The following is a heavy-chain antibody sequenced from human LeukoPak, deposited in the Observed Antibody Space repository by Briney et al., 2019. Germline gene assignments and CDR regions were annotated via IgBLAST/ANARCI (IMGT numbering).Heavy chain of an antibody. CDR2: ISSSGSTI. V-gene: IGHV3-11*01. CDR1: GFTFSDYY. Sequence: GSLRLSCAASGFTFSDYYMSWIRQAPGKGLEWVSYISSSGSTIYYADSVKGRFTISRDNATNSLYLQMNSLRAEDTAVYYCARDPFSTIGRWLQSDDAFDIWGQGTMVTVSS. D-gene: IGHD5-12*01. CDR3: ARDPFSTIGRWLQSDDAFDI. J-gene: IGHJ3*02.